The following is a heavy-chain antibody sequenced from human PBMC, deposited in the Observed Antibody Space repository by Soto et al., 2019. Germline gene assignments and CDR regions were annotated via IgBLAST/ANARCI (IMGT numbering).Heavy chain of an antibody. J-gene: IGHJ4*02. V-gene: IGHV3-7*01. CDR2: IKGDGSEK. CDR3: ASSLL. Sequence: EVQMVESGGGLVQPGGSLRLSCAASGCTFSSYWMYWVRQAPGKGLEWVANIKGDGSEKNYVDSVKGRFTISRDNAKNSLYLQMNSLRVEDTAVYYCASSLLRGQGTLVTVSS. CDR1: GCTFSSYW.